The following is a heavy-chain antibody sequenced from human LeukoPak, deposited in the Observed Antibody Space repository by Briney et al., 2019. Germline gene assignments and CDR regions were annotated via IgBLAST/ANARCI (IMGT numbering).Heavy chain of an antibody. CDR2: ISPYNGKA. Sequence: GASVTVSCTATGYSFTTYGISWGRQAPGQGLEWMGWISPYNGKAEYAQKFQGRVTMTTDTITSTVKMDLRSLSSDDTAVYYCAREQVSHNMPIYFAVLVKGTTVTVSS. V-gene: IGHV1-18*01. D-gene: IGHD2/OR15-2a*01. J-gene: IGHJ6*04. CDR3: AREQVSHNMPIYFAV. CDR1: GYSFTTYG.